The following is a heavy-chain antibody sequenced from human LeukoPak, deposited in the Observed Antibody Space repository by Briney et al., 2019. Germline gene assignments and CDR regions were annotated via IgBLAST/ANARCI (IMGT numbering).Heavy chain of an antibody. Sequence: GGSLGLSCAGSGFTFSSYAMNWVRQAPGKGLEWVSGISGSGGSTYYADSVKGRFTISRDNSKNTLYLQMNSLRAEDAAIYYCAKDRIWSGYSKYYFDCWGQGTLVTVSS. J-gene: IGHJ4*02. V-gene: IGHV3-23*01. CDR2: ISGSGGST. CDR1: GFTFSSYA. D-gene: IGHD3-3*01. CDR3: AKDRIWSGYSKYYFDC.